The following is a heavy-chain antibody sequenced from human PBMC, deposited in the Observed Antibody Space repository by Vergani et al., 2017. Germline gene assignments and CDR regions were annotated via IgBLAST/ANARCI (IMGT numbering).Heavy chain of an antibody. CDR3: AKEHVRGVILPFDY. J-gene: IGHJ4*02. Sequence: VQLVESGGGVVQPGRSLRLSCAASGFTFSSYGMHWVRQAPGKGLEWVSAISGSGGSTYYADSVKGRFTISIDNSKNTLYLQMNSLRAEDTAVYYCAKEHVRGVILPFDYWGQGTLVTVSS. CDR1: GFTFSSYG. V-gene: IGHV3-23*04. CDR2: ISGSGGST. D-gene: IGHD3-10*01.